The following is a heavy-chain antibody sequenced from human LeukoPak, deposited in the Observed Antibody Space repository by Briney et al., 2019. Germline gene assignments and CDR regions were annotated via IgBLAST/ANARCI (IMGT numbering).Heavy chain of an antibody. CDR2: IYHSGST. CDR1: GGSISSYY. J-gene: IGHJ4*02. Sequence: SETLSLTCTVSGGSISSYYWTWIRQPPGKGAEWIGYIYHSGSTNYNPSLKSRVTISVDTSKNQFSLKLSSVTAADTGVYYCARESVRPYFDYWGQGTLVTVSS. D-gene: IGHD2-8*01. V-gene: IGHV4-59*12. CDR3: ARESVRPYFDY.